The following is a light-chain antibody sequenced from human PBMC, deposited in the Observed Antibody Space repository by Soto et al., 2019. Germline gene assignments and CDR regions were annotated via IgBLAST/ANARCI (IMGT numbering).Light chain of an antibody. Sequence: IVLTQSPGTLSLSPGEIATLSCSASQSVSSSYLAWYQQKPGQTPRLLIYDASTRATDIPARFSGSGSGTDFTLTISSLLSADFAVYYCHQYYKWPLTFGGGTKVDIK. CDR1: QSVSSSY. CDR2: DAS. V-gene: IGKV3-15*01. J-gene: IGKJ4*01. CDR3: HQYYKWPLT.